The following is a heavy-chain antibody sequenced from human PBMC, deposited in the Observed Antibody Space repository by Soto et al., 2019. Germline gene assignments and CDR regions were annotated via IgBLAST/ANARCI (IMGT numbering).Heavy chain of an antibody. CDR2: IYYSGST. D-gene: IGHD6-19*01. Sequence: PSETLSLTCTVSGGSISSGGYYWSWIRQHPGKGLEWIGSIYYSGSTYYNPSLKSRVTISVDTSKNQFSLRLISVTAADTALYYCARRYGWLYFDYWGQGSLVTVSS. J-gene: IGHJ4*02. CDR3: ARRYGWLYFDY. CDR1: GGSISSGGYY. V-gene: IGHV4-31*03.